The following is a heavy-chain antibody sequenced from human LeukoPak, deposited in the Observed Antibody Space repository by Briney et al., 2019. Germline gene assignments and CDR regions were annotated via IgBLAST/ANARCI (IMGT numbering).Heavy chain of an antibody. V-gene: IGHV1-18*01. CDR3: ARDHPSGCSGGSCYSVYYYGMDV. CDR1: GYTFTSYG. J-gene: IGHJ6*02. D-gene: IGHD2-15*01. Sequence: GASVKVSCKASGYTFTSYGISWVRQAPGRGLEWMGWISAYNGNTNYAQKLQGRVTMTTDTSTSTAYMELRSLRSDDTAVYYCARDHPSGCSGGSCYSVYYYGMDVWGQGTTVTVSS. CDR2: ISAYNGNT.